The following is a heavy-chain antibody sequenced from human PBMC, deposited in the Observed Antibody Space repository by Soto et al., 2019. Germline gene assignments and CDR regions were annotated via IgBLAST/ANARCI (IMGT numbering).Heavy chain of an antibody. V-gene: IGHV4-4*07. D-gene: IGHD1-26*01. Sequence: QVQLQESGPGLVKPSETLSLTCSVSGASITDYSWNWIRQSAGKGLEWIGRIYATGKNQVNPSLQSRVTRSLDTSKNQFSLKLTAVTAADTAVYYCARERGENLSYEAYWGQGTLVTVSS. CDR3: ARERGENLSYEAY. CDR2: IYATGKN. CDR1: GASITDYS. J-gene: IGHJ4*02.